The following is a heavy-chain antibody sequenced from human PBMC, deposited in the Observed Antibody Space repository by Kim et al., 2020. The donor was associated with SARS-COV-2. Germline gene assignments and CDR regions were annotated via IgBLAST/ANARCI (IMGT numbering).Heavy chain of an antibody. CDR1: GFTFDDYA. CDR3: AKDLRRGAATDLFDY. Sequence: GGSLRLSCAASGFTFDDYAMHWVRQAPGKGLEWVSGISWNSGSIGYADSVKGRFTISRDNAKNSLYLQMNSLRAEDTALYYCAKDLRRGAATDLFDYWGQETLVTVSS. J-gene: IGHJ4*02. D-gene: IGHD6-13*01. V-gene: IGHV3-9*01. CDR2: ISWNSGSI.